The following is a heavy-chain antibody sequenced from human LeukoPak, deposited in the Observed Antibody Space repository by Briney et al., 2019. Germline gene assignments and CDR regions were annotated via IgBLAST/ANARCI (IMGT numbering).Heavy chain of an antibody. D-gene: IGHD3-22*01. CDR2: IKQDGSEK. J-gene: IGHJ4*02. V-gene: IGHV3-7*01. Sequence: GGSLRLSCAASGFTFSSYWMSWVRQAPGKGLEGVANIKQDGSEKYYVDSVKGRFTISRDNAKNSLYLQMNSLRAEDTAVYYCARDEGYYYDSSGYFSYWGQGTLVTVSS. CDR3: ARDEGYYYDSSGYFSY. CDR1: GFTFSSYW.